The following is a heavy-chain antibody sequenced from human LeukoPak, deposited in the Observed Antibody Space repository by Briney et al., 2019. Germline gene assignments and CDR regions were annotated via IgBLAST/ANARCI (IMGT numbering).Heavy chain of an antibody. J-gene: IGHJ4*02. D-gene: IGHD3-3*01. CDR1: GGSISSYY. CDR3: ARGTPYYDFWSGLAADY. V-gene: IGHV4-59*01. Sequence: SETLSLTCTVSGGSISSYYWSWIRQPPGKGLEWIGYIYYSGSTNYNPSLRSRVTISVDTSKNQFSLKLSSVTAADTAVYYCARGTPYYDFWSGLAADYWGQGTLVTVSS. CDR2: IYYSGST.